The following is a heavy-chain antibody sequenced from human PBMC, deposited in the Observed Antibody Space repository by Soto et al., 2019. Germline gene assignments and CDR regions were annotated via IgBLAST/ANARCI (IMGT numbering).Heavy chain of an antibody. J-gene: IGHJ4*02. Sequence: LGESLKISCKGSGYSFTSYWIGWVRQMPGKGLEWMGIIYPGDSDTRYSPSFQGQVTISADKSISTAYLQWSSLKASDTAMYYCARWSLSGYYSPGYYFDYWGQGTLVTVSS. V-gene: IGHV5-51*01. CDR3: ARWSLSGYYSPGYYFDY. D-gene: IGHD3-22*01. CDR2: IYPGDSDT. CDR1: GYSFTSYW.